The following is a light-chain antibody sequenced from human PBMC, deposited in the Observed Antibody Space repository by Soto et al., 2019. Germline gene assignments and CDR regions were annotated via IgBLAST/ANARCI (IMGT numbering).Light chain of an antibody. V-gene: IGKV1-5*03. CDR3: QQYNSHGT. J-gene: IGKJ1*01. Sequence: DIQMTQSPSTLSASVGDRVTITCRASQSISSWLAWYQQKPGKAPKLLIYKASSLESGVPSRFSGSGSGTEFTLTISSLQPDDVATYYCQQYNSHGTFGQGTKVEIK. CDR1: QSISSW. CDR2: KAS.